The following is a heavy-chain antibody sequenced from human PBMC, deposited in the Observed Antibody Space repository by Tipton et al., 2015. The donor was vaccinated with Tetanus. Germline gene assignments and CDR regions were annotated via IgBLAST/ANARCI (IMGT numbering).Heavy chain of an antibody. J-gene: IGHJ3*02. V-gene: IGHV1-2*02. CDR2: INPNSGGT. D-gene: IGHD1-14*01. CDR3: ARDADMWATRKAFDI. Sequence: QLVQSGAEVKKPGASVKVSCKASGYTFTGYYMHWVRQAPGQGLEWMGWINPNSGGTNYAQKFQGRVTMTRDTSISTAYMEVSRLRSDDTAIYFCARDADMWATRKAFDIWGQGTMVTVSS. CDR1: GYTFTGYY.